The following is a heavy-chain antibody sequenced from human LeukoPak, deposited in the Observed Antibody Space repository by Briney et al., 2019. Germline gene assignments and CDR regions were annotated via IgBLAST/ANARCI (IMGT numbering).Heavy chain of an antibody. D-gene: IGHD4-17*01. CDR2: IYYSGST. V-gene: IGHV4-31*03. CDR1: GGSISSGGYS. Sequence: SETLSLTCTVSGGSISSGGYSWSWIRQHPGKGLEWIGYIYYSGSTYYNPSLKSRVTISVDTSKNQFSPKLSSVTAADTAVYYCARDLPTTSKGMDVWGQGTTVTVSS. CDR3: ARDLPTTSKGMDV. J-gene: IGHJ6*02.